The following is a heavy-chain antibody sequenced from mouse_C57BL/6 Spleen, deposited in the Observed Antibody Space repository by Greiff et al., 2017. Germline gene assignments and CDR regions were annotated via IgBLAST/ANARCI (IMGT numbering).Heavy chain of an antibody. CDR3: ARKAREDSWFAY. J-gene: IGHJ3*01. CDR2: IDPSDSYT. Sequence: QVQLQQPGAELVKPGASVKLSCKASGYTFTSYWMQWVKQRPGQGLEWIGEIDPSDSYTNYNQKFKGKATLTVDTSSSTAYMQLSSLTSEDSAVYYCARKAREDSWFAYWGQGTLVTVSA. V-gene: IGHV1-50*01. CDR1: GYTFTSYW.